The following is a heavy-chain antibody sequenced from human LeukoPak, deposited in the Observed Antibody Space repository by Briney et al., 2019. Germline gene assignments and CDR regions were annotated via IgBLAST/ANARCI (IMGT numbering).Heavy chain of an antibody. D-gene: IGHD2-15*01. Sequence: SETLSLTCTASGGSISSYYWSWIRQPPGKGLEWIGDISYSGSTDSNPSLKSRVTISVDTSKNQISLKLSSVTAADTAVYYCARTYCRGGSCHFDYWGQGTLVTVSS. J-gene: IGHJ4*02. CDR3: ARTYCRGGSCHFDY. CDR2: ISYSGST. CDR1: GGSISSYY. V-gene: IGHV4-59*08.